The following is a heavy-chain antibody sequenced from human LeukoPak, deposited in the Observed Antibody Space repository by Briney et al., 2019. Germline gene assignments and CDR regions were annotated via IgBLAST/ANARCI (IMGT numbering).Heavy chain of an antibody. CDR3: ARDTLYDVWRGSYPAFDY. D-gene: IGHD3-3*01. V-gene: IGHV1-2*02. J-gene: IGHJ4*02. CDR1: GYTFTRYY. Sequence: ASVKVSCKASGYTFTRYYLHWVRQAPGQGLEWMGWINPASGGTNYAQNFQGRVTMTRDTSISTVYMELSGLRSDDTAVYYCARDTLYDVWRGSYPAFDYWGLGNLVAVSS. CDR2: INPASGGT.